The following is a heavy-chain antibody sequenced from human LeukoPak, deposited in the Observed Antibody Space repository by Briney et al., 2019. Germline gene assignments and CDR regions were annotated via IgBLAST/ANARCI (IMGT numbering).Heavy chain of an antibody. V-gene: IGHV1-69*04. D-gene: IGHD5-24*01. J-gene: IGHJ2*01. CDR1: GGSFSSYA. CDR3: ASVRDAYNQGFWYFDL. CDR2: IIPMLGMA. Sequence: SVKVSCKASGGSFSSYAFSWVRQAPGQGLEWMGRIIPMLGMANYPQKFQDRIGLSADTSTNTAYMELSSLRSEDTAIYYCASVRDAYNQGFWYFDLWGRGTLDSVSS.